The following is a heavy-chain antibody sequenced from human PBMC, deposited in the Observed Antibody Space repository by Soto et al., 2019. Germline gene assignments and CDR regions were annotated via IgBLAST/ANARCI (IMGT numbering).Heavy chain of an antibody. V-gene: IGHV4-39*01. CDR3: AALTFRIAAVSHGTSTGFGP. J-gene: IGHJ5*02. Sequence: PSESLSLTCTVAGGSISNPSYYCGWVRQPPGKGLEWIGDIFYTGRTYYSPSLKSRVTISVDTSKEQFSLNLTSVTAADTAVYFCAALTFRIAAVSHGTSTGFGPRSLGTLLTISA. CDR2: IFYTGRT. D-gene: IGHD2-21*01. CDR1: GGSISNPSYY.